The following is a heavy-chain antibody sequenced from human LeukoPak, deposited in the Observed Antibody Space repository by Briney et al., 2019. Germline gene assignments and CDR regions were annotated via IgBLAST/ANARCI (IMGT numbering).Heavy chain of an antibody. CDR1: GFTISDNY. CDR2: IYSGGST. Sequence: GGSLRLSCAASGFTISDNYMNWVRQAAGKGLEWVSVIYSGGSTYYADSVKGRFTISRDNSKNTLYLQMNSLRAEDTAVYYCARAEVIAIFDYWGQGTLVTVSS. V-gene: IGHV3-66*02. J-gene: IGHJ4*02. CDR3: ARAEVIAIFDY. D-gene: IGHD2-21*01.